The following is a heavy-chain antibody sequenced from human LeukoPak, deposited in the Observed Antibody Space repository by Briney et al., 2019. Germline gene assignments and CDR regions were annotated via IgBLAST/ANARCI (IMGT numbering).Heavy chain of an antibody. D-gene: IGHD3-10*01. J-gene: IGHJ4*02. V-gene: IGHV4-59*01. Sequence: SETLSLTCTVSGGSISSYYWSWIRQPPGKGLEWIGYIYYSGSTNYNPSLKSRVTISVDTSKNQFSLKLSSVTAADTAVYYCARVIYGSGSYYVGYWGQGTLVIVSS. CDR3: ARVIYGSGSYYVGY. CDR2: IYYSGST. CDR1: GGSISSYY.